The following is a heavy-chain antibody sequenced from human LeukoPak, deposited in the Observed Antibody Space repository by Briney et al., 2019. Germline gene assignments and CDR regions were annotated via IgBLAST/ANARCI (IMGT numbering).Heavy chain of an antibody. CDR3: ARDLWDLGASPVDY. CDR2: ISSTSTTI. D-gene: IGHD1-26*01. V-gene: IGHV3-48*04. J-gene: IGHJ4*02. CDR1: GFTFSDYS. Sequence: PGGSLRLSCAASGFTFSDYSMEWVRQAPGKGLEWISYISSTSTTIYYAGSVKGRFTTSRDNAKNSLYLQMNSLRAEDTAVYYCARDLWDLGASPVDYWGQGTLVTVSS.